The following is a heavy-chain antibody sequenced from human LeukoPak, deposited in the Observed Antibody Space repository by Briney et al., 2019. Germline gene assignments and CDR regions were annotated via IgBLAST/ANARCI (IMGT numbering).Heavy chain of an antibody. CDR3: ARERSTSWRALQY. Sequence: PGGSLRLSCAASGFTFSSYEMNWVRQAPGKGLEWVSYIGSSGTTIYYADSVKGRFTISRDNAKNSVFLQMNSLRAEDTALYYCARERSTSWRALQYWGQGTLVTVSS. J-gene: IGHJ4*02. CDR2: IGSSGTTI. D-gene: IGHD6-13*01. CDR1: GFTFSSYE. V-gene: IGHV3-48*03.